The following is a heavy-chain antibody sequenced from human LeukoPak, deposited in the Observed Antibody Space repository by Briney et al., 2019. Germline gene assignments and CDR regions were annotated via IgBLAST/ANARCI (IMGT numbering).Heavy chain of an antibody. J-gene: IGHJ4*02. Sequence: GGSLRLSCAASGFTFSSYEMNWVRQAPGKGLEWVSYISSSGSTIYYADSVKGRFTISRDNSKNTLYLQMNSLRPEDTAVYYCARDLQYLLLMGEIDYWGQGTLVTVSS. D-gene: IGHD2-2*01. CDR1: GFTFSSYE. CDR2: ISSSGSTI. CDR3: ARDLQYLLLMGEIDY. V-gene: IGHV3-48*03.